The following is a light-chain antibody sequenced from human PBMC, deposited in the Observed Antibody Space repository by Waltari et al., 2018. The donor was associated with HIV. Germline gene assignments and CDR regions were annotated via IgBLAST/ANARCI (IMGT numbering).Light chain of an antibody. CDR2: KDN. J-gene: IGLJ2*01. V-gene: IGLV3-25*03. Sequence: SYELTQPPSVSVSPGQTARITCSGDALPNQYAYCYKQKPGQAPVLVNYKDNERPAGIPGRVAGSSSGTTVTLTISGVQAEDEADYYCQSADSSGTVVFGGGTKLTVL. CDR1: ALPNQY. CDR3: QSADSSGTVV.